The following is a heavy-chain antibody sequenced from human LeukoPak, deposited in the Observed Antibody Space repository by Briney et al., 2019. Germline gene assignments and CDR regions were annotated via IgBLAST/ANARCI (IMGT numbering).Heavy chain of an antibody. J-gene: IGHJ4*02. V-gene: IGHV1-2*02. D-gene: IGHD3-22*01. CDR1: GYTFTGYY. Sequence: ASVKVSCKASGYTFTGYYMHWVRQAPGQGLEWMGWINPNSGGTNYAQKFQGRVTMTRDTSINTAYMELSRLRSDDTAVYYCARGPDSSGYYPFDYWGQGTLVTISS. CDR3: ARGPDSSGYYPFDY. CDR2: INPNSGGT.